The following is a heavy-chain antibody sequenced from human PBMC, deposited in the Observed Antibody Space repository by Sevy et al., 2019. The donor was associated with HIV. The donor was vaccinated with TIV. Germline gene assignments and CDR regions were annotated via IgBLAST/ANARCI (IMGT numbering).Heavy chain of an antibody. D-gene: IGHD2-21*02. CDR2: IYYTGKT. V-gene: IGHV4-59*01. CDR3: ARLSRNNVVVTGVRRDGFDV. J-gene: IGHJ3*01. CDR1: GGSISTYY. Sequence: SETLSLTCTVSGGSISTYYWSWIRQPPGKGLQWIGYIYYTGKTNYNPSLQTPVTMSIDTSNNQFSLRLSSVTSADTAMYDCARLSRNNVVVTGVRRDGFDVWGQGTMVTVSS.